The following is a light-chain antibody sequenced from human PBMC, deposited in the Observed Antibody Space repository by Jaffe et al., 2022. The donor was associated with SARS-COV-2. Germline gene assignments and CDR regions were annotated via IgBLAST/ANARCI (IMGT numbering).Light chain of an antibody. Sequence: EIELTQSPGTLSLSPGERATLSCRASQSVSSNYLAWYQQKPGQAPRLLIYGASSRATGIPDRFSGSGSGTDFTLTISRLEPEDFAVYYCQQYGASLFTFGPGTKVDIK. CDR2: GAS. CDR3: QQYGASLFT. CDR1: QSVSSNY. J-gene: IGKJ3*01. V-gene: IGKV3-20*01.